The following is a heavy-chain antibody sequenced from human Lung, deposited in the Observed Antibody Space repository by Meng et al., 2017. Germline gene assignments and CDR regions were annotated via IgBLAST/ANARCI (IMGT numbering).Heavy chain of an antibody. J-gene: IGHJ4*02. CDR1: GGSFSDYY. CDR2: INHSGST. Sequence: VSLQQWGAGLLKPSAPLSRTCVFSGGSFSDYYWSWLRQPPGKGLEWIGEINHSGSTNYNPSLESRATISVDTSQNNLSLKLSSVTAADSAVYYCARGPTTMAHDFDYWGQGTLVTVSS. V-gene: IGHV4-34*01. CDR3: ARGPTTMAHDFDY. D-gene: IGHD4-11*01.